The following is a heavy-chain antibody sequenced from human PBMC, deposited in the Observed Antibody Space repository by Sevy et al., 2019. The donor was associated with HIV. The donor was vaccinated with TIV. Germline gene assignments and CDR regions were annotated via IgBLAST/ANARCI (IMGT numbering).Heavy chain of an antibody. Sequence: GGSLRLSCAASGFTFSSYAMRWVRQAPGKGLEWVSAISGSGGSTYYADSVKGRFTISRDNSKNTLYLQMNSLRAEDTAVYYCAKGESGYYLNWFDPWGQGTLLTVSS. CDR3: AKGESGYYLNWFDP. V-gene: IGHV3-23*01. J-gene: IGHJ5*02. CDR1: GFTFSSYA. D-gene: IGHD3-22*01. CDR2: ISGSGGST.